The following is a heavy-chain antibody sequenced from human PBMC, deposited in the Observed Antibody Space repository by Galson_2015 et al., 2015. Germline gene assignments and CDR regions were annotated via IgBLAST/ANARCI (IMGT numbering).Heavy chain of an antibody. CDR2: ISYDGSNK. CDR1: GFTFSSYA. D-gene: IGHD6-6*01. Sequence: SLRLSCAASGFTFSSYAMHWVRQAPGKGLEWVAVISYDGSNKYYADSVKGRFTISRDNSKNTLYLQMNSLRAEDTAVYYCARVADSSSAYYYYYMDVWGKGTAVTVSS. J-gene: IGHJ6*03. CDR3: ARVADSSSAYYYYYMDV. V-gene: IGHV3-30-3*01.